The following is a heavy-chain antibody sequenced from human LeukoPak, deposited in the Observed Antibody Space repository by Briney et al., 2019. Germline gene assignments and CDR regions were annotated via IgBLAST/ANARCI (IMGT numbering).Heavy chain of an antibody. D-gene: IGHD4-17*01. V-gene: IGHV4-34*01. Sequence: SETLSLTCAVYGGSFSGYYWSWIRQPPGKGLEWIGEINHSGSTNYNPSLKSRVTISVDRSKNQFSLKLSSVTAADTAVYYCARGPLGIDYGDYYFDYWGQGTLVTVSS. CDR2: INHSGST. J-gene: IGHJ4*02. CDR1: GGSFSGYY. CDR3: ARGPLGIDYGDYYFDY.